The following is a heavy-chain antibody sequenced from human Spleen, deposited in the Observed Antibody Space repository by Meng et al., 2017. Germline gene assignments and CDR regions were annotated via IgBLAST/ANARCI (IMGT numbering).Heavy chain of an antibody. CDR3: AKDLQAWGSYEVDY. Sequence: GGSLRLSCAASGFTFDDYAMHWVRQAPGKGLEWVSGISWNSGSIGYADSVKGRFTISRDNAKNSLYLQMNSLRAEDTALYYCAKDLQAWGSYEVDYWGQGTQVTVSS. CDR2: ISWNSGSI. CDR1: GFTFDDYA. V-gene: IGHV3-9*01. J-gene: IGHJ4*02. D-gene: IGHD3-16*01.